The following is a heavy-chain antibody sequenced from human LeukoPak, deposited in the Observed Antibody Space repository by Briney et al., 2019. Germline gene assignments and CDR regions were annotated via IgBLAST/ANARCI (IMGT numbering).Heavy chain of an antibody. D-gene: IGHD6-13*01. V-gene: IGHV3-30*02. J-gene: IGHJ4*02. CDR3: AKDFGSRPDTGDY. CDR2: IRYDGSNK. CDR1: GFTFSSYG. Sequence: AGGSLRLSCAASGFTFSSYGMHWVRQAPGKGLEWVAFIRYDGSNKYYADSVKGRFTISRDNSKNTLYLQMNSLRAEDTAVYYCAKDFGSRPDTGDYWGQGTLVTVSS.